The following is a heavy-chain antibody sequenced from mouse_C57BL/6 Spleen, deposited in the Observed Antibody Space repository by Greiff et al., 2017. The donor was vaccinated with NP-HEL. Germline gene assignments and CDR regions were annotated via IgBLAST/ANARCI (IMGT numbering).Heavy chain of an antibody. J-gene: IGHJ4*01. CDR2: IYPGRGST. D-gene: IGHD2-3*01. CDR1: GYTFTSYW. CDR3: ARSGIRWLPLSMDY. Sequence: QVQLQQPGAELVKPGASVKMSCKASGYTFTSYWITWVKQRPGQGLEWIGDIYPGRGSTNYNEKFKSKATLTVDTSSSTAYMQLSSLTSEDSAVYYCARSGIRWLPLSMDYWGQGTSVTVSS. V-gene: IGHV1-55*01.